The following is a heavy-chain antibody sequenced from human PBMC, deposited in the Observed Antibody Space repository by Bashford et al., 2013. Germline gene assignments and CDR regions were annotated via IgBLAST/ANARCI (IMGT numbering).Heavy chain of an antibody. J-gene: IGHJ4*02. CDR3: ARDLGSGWTPYYFDY. D-gene: IGHD6-19*01. V-gene: IGHV4-4*07. CDR1: GGSISSYY. Sequence: SETLSLTCTVSGGSISSYYWSWIRQPAGKGLEWIGRIYTSGSTNYNPSLKSRVTMSVDTSKNQFSLKLSSVTAADTAVYYCARDLGSGWTPYYFDYWGQGTLVTVSS. CDR2: IYTSGST.